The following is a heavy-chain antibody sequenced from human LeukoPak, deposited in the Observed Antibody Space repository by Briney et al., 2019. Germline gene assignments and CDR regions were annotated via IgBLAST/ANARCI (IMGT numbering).Heavy chain of an antibody. Sequence: ASVKVSCKASGYTFTSYAMHWVRQAPGQRLEWMEWISAGNGNTKYSQEFQGRVTITRDTSASTAYMELSSLRSEDMAVYYCARSEVYYYYMDVWGKGTTVTVSS. CDR1: GYTFTSYA. CDR3: ARSEVYYYYMDV. CDR2: ISAGNGNT. J-gene: IGHJ6*03. V-gene: IGHV1-3*03.